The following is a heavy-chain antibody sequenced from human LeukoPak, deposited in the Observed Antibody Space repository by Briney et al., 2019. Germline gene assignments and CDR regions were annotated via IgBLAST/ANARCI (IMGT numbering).Heavy chain of an antibody. J-gene: IGHJ5*02. CDR1: GYRFTNYW. Sequence: GESLKISCATSGYRFTNYWIGWVRQMPGKGLEFMGIINPGDSDTRSSPSLQGQVTISADKSFSTAYLQFHSLKASDTAMYYCARHATTGFTVNRFDPWGQGTLVTVFS. D-gene: IGHD1-26*01. CDR3: ARHATTGFTVNRFDP. V-gene: IGHV5-51*01. CDR2: INPGDSDT.